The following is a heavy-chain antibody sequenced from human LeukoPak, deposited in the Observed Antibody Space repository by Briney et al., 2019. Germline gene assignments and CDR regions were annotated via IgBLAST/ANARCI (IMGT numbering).Heavy chain of an antibody. CDR1: GGSISSYY. J-gene: IGHJ4*02. CDR2: IYTSGST. CDR3: ARQKGSGYDRYFDY. D-gene: IGHD5-12*01. V-gene: IGHV4-4*07. Sequence: SETLSLTCTVSGGSISSYYWSWIRQPAGKGLEWIGRIYTSGSTNYNPSLKSRVTMSVDTSKNQFSLKLSSVTAADTAVNYCARQKGSGYDRYFDYWGQGTLVTVSS.